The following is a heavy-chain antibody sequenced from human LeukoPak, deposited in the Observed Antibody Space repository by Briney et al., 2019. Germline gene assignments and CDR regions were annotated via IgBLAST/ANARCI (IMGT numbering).Heavy chain of an antibody. Sequence: GESLKISCKGSGYSFTSYWIGWVRQMPGKGLEWMGIIYPGDSDTKYSPSFQGQVTISVDKSINTAYLQWTSLKASDSAMYYCARPYCGGDCPLGYWGQGTPVTVSS. CDR3: ARPYCGGDCPLGY. V-gene: IGHV5-51*01. CDR2: IYPGDSDT. J-gene: IGHJ4*02. D-gene: IGHD2-21*01. CDR1: GYSFTSYW.